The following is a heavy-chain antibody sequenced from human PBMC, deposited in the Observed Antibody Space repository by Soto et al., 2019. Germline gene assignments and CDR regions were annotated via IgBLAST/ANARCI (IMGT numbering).Heavy chain of an antibody. CDR1: GYLFVNYG. Sequence: QVQLVQSGDEVKKPGASVKVSCKASGYLFVNYGLAWVRQAPGQGLAWMGWISPYTGNTHSATKVQGRLTMTTDKSTSTAYMDVGSLTSDDTAVYYCVMVDNYVAPTPQDVWGQGTTVTVSS. D-gene: IGHD3-16*01. CDR3: VMVDNYVAPTPQDV. CDR2: ISPYTGNT. V-gene: IGHV1-18*01. J-gene: IGHJ6*02.